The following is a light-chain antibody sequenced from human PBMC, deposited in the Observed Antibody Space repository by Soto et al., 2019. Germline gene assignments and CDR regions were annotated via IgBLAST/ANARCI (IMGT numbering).Light chain of an antibody. CDR3: ASWDDTLFGWV. Sequence: QSVLTQPPSVSGTPGQGVTISCSGGSSNIATNYVYWYQLLPGTAPNLVIFSNTIRLPRVPDRFSGSKSGASASLVISGLRSEDEADYFCASWDDTLFGWVFGGGTKLTVL. CDR1: SSNIATNY. V-gene: IGLV1-47*02. CDR2: SNT. J-gene: IGLJ3*02.